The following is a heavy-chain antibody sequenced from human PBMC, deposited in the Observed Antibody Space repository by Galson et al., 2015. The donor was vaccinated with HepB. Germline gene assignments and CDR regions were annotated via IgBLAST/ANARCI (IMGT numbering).Heavy chain of an antibody. CDR1: GFSIGDAW. D-gene: IGHD5-24*01. V-gene: IGHV3-15*01. CDR3: TTPLFISDGYNL. CDR2: IKSKTDGETT. Sequence: SLRLSCAASGFSIGDAWMTWVRQAPGKGLEWVGRIKSKTDGETTDYAAPVKGRFTISRDDSKNTLYLQMNSLKIEDTAVYYCTTPLFISDGYNLWGQGTLVTVSS. J-gene: IGHJ5*02.